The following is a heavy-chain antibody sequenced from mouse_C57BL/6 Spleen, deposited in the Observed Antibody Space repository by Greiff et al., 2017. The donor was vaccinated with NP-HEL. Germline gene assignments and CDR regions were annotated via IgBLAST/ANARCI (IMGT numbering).Heavy chain of an antibody. J-gene: IGHJ3*01. CDR2: ISSGSSTI. Sequence: EVQRVESGGGLVKPGGSLKLSCAASGFTFSDYGMHWVRQAPEKGLEWVAYISSGSSTIYYADTVKGRFTISRDNAKNTLFLQMTSLRSEDTAMYYCARSPSTVVATDPWFAYWGQGTLVTVSA. V-gene: IGHV5-17*01. D-gene: IGHD1-1*01. CDR1: GFTFSDYG. CDR3: ARSPSTVVATDPWFAY.